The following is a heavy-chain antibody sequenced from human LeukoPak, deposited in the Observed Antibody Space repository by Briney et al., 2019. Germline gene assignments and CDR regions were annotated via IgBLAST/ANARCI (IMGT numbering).Heavy chain of an antibody. Sequence: SVKVSCKASGSTFTSYGISWVRQAPGQGLEWMGVIIPILGTANYAQKFQGRVTITADKSTSTAYMELSSLRSEDTAVYYCARGGTMVRGVTTTYYYYYMDVWGKGTTVTVSS. J-gene: IGHJ6*03. CDR2: IIPILGTA. CDR3: ARGGTMVRGVTTTYYYYYMDV. V-gene: IGHV1-69*10. D-gene: IGHD3-10*01. CDR1: GSTFTSYG.